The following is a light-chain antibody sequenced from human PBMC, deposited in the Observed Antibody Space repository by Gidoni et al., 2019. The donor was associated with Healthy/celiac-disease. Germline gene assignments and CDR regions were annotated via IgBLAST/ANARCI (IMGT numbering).Light chain of an antibody. CDR3: QQYNNWPRSFT. J-gene: IGKJ3*01. CDR1: QSVSSN. V-gene: IGKV3-15*01. Sequence: EIVMTQSPATLSVSPGERATLSCRASQSVSSNLAWYQQKPGQAPRLLIYGASTRATGIPARFSGSGSGTEFTLTIRSLQSEDFAVYYCQQYNNWPRSFTFGPGTKVDIK. CDR2: GAS.